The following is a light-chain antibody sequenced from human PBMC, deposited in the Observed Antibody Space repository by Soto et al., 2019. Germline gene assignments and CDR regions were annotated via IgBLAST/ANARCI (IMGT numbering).Light chain of an antibody. CDR1: QSVLYSANNKNY. J-gene: IGKJ2*01. CDR3: QQYYSSPQT. Sequence: DIVMTQSPDSLAVSLGERATINCKSSQSVLYSANNKNYLAWYQQKPGQPPKLLIYWASTRESGVPDRFSGSGSGTDFTLTITSLQADDVAVYHCQQYYSSPQTFGQGTKLEIK. CDR2: WAS. V-gene: IGKV4-1*01.